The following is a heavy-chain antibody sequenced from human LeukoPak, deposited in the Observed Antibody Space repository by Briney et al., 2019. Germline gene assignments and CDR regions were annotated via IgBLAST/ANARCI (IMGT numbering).Heavy chain of an antibody. CDR2: FDPEDGET. CDR1: GYTLTELS. Sequence: EASVKVSCKVSGYTLTELSMHWVRQAPGKGLEWMGGFDPEDGETIYAQKFQGRVTMTEDTSTDTAYMELSSLRSEDTAVYYCATLGFLDQGRNYYGMDVWGQGTTVTVSS. V-gene: IGHV1-24*01. J-gene: IGHJ6*02. D-gene: IGHD3/OR15-3a*01. CDR3: ATLGFLDQGRNYYGMDV.